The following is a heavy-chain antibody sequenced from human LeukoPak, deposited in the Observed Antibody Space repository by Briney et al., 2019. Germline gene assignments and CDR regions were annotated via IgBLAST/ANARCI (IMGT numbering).Heavy chain of an antibody. CDR1: GGTFSSYA. J-gene: IGHJ4*02. D-gene: IGHD5-24*01. V-gene: IGHV1-69*13. CDR2: IIPIFGTA. Sequence: SVKVSCKASGGTFSSYAISWVRQAPGQGLEWMGGIIPIFGTANYAQKFQGRVTITADESTSTAYMELRSLRSDDTAVYYCARGEMASSMEDYWGQGTLVTVSS. CDR3: ARGEMASSMEDY.